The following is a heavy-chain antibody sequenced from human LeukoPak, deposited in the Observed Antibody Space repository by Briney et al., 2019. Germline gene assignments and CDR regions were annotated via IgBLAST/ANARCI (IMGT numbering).Heavy chain of an antibody. Sequence: GGSLRLSCAASGFTVSSNYMSWVRQAPGKGLEWVSVIYSGGSTYYADSVKGRFTISRDNSKNTLYLQMNSLRAEDTAVYYCARASPQHRGQLGPSRHFDYWGQGTLVTVSS. CDR3: ARASPQHRGQLGPSRHFDY. CDR2: IYSGGST. V-gene: IGHV3-53*01. D-gene: IGHD6-13*01. J-gene: IGHJ4*02. CDR1: GFTVSSNY.